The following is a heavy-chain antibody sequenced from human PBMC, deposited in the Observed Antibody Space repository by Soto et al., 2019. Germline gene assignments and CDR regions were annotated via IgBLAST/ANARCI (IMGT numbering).Heavy chain of an antibody. V-gene: IGHV3-48*01. D-gene: IGHD2-15*01. CDR2: ISSSSSTI. CDR3: ARDILGYCSGGSCPTANDY. J-gene: IGHJ4*02. Sequence: EVQLVESGGGLVQPGGSLRLSCAASGFTFSSYSMNWVRQAPGKGLEWVSYISSSSSTIYYADSVKGRFTISRDNAKNSLYLQMNSLRAEATAVYYCARDILGYCSGGSCPTANDYWGQGTLVTVSS. CDR1: GFTFSSYS.